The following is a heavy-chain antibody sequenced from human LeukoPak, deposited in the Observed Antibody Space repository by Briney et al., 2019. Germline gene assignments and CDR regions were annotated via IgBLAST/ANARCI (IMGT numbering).Heavy chain of an antibody. Sequence: PGGSLRLSCAASGFTLDDYAMHWVRQAPGKGLEWVSGISWNSGSIGYADSVKGRFTISRDNAKNSLYLQMNSLRAEDTALYYCAKVGAYSGAFDIWGQGTMVTVSS. CDR3: AKVGAYSGAFDI. V-gene: IGHV3-9*01. J-gene: IGHJ3*02. CDR2: ISWNSGSI. D-gene: IGHD3-16*01. CDR1: GFTLDDYA.